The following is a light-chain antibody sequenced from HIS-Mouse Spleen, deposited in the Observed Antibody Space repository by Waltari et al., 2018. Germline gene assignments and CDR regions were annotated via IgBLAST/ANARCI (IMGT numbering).Light chain of an antibody. V-gene: IGLV2-14*01. CDR3: SSYTSSSTLV. Sequence: QSALTQPASVSGSPGQSITISCTGTSSDVGGYNYVSWYQQHPGKAPKLMSYEVSNRPSGVCNRFSGSKSGNTASLTISGLQAEDEADYYCSSYTSSSTLVFGGGTKLTVL. CDR1: SSDVGGYNY. J-gene: IGLJ2*01. CDR2: EVS.